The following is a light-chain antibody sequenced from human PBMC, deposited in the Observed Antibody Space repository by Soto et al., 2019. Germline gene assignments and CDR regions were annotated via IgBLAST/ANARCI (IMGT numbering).Light chain of an antibody. Sequence: EIVMTQSPATLSVSPGEGTTLSCRASQSVGSNVAWYQQKPGQAPRLLIYRASTRATDIPARFSGSGSGTDFTLTISSLQSEDFAFDYCLQDNHWPPEGTFGQGTKVEIK. CDR3: LQDNHWPPEGT. CDR1: QSVGSN. CDR2: RAS. J-gene: IGKJ1*01. V-gene: IGKV3D-15*01.